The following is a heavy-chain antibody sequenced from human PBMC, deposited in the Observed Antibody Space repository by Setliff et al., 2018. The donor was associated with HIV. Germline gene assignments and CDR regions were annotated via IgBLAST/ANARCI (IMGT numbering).Heavy chain of an antibody. Sequence: SETLSLTCAVSGYSISNGYYWAWIRQPPGKGLEWIGSIYHIGSTYYNPSLKSRVTISVDTSKNQFSLRLRAVTAADTAVYYCAKSPGFGEIPFDFWGQGALVTVSS. V-gene: IGHV4-38-2*01. CDR1: GYSISNGYY. D-gene: IGHD3-10*01. CDR3: AKSPGFGEIPFDF. J-gene: IGHJ4*02. CDR2: IYHIGST.